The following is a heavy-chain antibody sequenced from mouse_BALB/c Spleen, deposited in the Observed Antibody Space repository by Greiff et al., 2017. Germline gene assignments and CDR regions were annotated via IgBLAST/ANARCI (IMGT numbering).Heavy chain of an antibody. J-gene: IGHJ2*01. V-gene: IGHV5-17*02. CDR3: ARDYGLDY. D-gene: IGHD1-2*01. CDR1: GFTFSSYA. CDR2: ISRGSSTI. Sequence: DVQLVESGGGLVKPGGSLKLSCAASGFTFSSYAMSWVRQTPEKRLEWVASISRGSSTIYYADTVKGRFTISRDSPKNTLFLQMTRLRSEDTAMFYCARDYGLDYWGQGTTLTVSS.